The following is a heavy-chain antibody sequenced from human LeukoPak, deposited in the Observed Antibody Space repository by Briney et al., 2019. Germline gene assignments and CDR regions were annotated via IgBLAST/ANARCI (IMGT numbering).Heavy chain of an antibody. J-gene: IGHJ4*02. CDR3: AKDQPWAFDY. Sequence: PGGSLRLSCAASGFTFSANGMHWVRQAPGKGLEWVSYILFDGSKRYYADSVKGRLTISRDNSKNTLYLQMNSLRAEDTAVYYCAKDQPWAFDYLGRGILVTVSS. D-gene: IGHD1-26*01. CDR2: ILFDGSKR. CDR1: GFTFSANG. V-gene: IGHV3-30*02.